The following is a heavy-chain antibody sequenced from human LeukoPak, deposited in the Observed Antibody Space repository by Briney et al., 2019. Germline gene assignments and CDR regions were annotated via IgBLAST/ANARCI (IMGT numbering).Heavy chain of an antibody. D-gene: IGHD1-26*01. Sequence: SETLSLTCTVSGGSISSSSYYWGWIRQPPGKALEWIGYIYYSGSTNYNPSLKSRVTISVDTSKNQFSLKLTSVTAADTAVYYCARRGFGSGTYGAAFDIWGPGTMVTVSS. CDR3: ARRGFGSGTYGAAFDI. J-gene: IGHJ3*02. CDR1: GGSISSSSYY. V-gene: IGHV4-61*05. CDR2: IYYSGST.